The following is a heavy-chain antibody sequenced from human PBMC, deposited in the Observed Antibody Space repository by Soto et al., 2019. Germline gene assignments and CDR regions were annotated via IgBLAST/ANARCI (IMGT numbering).Heavy chain of an antibody. CDR1: GYTFTDYY. CDR2: INPKSGAT. V-gene: IGHV1-2*04. J-gene: IGHJ6*02. CDR3: ARESSGYGGYYYYGMDV. D-gene: IGHD3-22*01. Sequence: ASVKISCKASGYTFTDYYLHWVRQAPGQGIEWMGWINPKSGATHYSQKFQGWVTVTRDTSIGTANMEVSRLTSDDTAVYYCARESSGYGGYYYYGMDVWGQGTTVTVSS.